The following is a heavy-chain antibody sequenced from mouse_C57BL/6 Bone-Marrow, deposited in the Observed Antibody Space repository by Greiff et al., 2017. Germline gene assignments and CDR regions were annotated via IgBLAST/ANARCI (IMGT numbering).Heavy chain of an antibody. CDR1: GYTFTSYW. CDR3: ARSDYDLVSNYDAMDY. V-gene: IGHV1-50*01. CDR2: IDPSDSYT. D-gene: IGHD2-4*01. Sequence: VQLQQPGAELVKPGASVKLSCKASGYTFTSYWMQWVKQRPGQGLEWIGEIDPSDSYTNYNQKFKGKAPLTVDTSSSTAYMQLSSLTSEDSAVYYCARSDYDLVSNYDAMDYWGQGTSVTVSA. J-gene: IGHJ4*01.